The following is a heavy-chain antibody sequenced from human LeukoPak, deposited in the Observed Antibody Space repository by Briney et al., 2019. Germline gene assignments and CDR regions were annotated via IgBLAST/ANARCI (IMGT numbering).Heavy chain of an antibody. CDR2: MYYSGFS. Sequence: SETLSLTCTVSGGSITSHYWSWIRQPPGKGLEWIGYMYYSGFSNYNPSLKSRVTISIDTSKNQFSLKLSSVTAADTAVYYCARDAIDGGYYIDVWGRGTTVTVSS. J-gene: IGHJ6*03. CDR1: GGSITSHY. CDR3: ARDAIDGGYYIDV. V-gene: IGHV4-59*11. D-gene: IGHD2-15*01.